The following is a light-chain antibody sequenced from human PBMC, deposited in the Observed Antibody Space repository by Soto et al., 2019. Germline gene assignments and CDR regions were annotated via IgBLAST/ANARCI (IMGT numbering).Light chain of an antibody. CDR3: QQYGSSPLT. Sequence: EIVLTQSPGTLSLSPGERATLSCRASQSVRSSELAWYQQKPGQAPRLLIYGASTRATAIPDRVSGSGAGTDFTLTSSRLEPEDFAAYYCQQYGSSPLTFGGGTKVEFK. CDR2: GAS. J-gene: IGKJ4*01. CDR1: QSVRSSE. V-gene: IGKV3-20*01.